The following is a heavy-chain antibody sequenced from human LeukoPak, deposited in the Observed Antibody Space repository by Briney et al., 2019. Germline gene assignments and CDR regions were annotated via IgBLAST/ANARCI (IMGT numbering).Heavy chain of an antibody. CDR2: ISAYYGNT. V-gene: IGHV1-18*01. CDR1: GYTFTSYG. D-gene: IGHD2-21*02. Sequence: ASVKVSCTASGYTFTSYGISWVRQAPGQGLEWMGWISAYYGNTNYAQKLQGRVTMTTDTSTSTAYMELRSLRSDDTAVYYCARVPYCGGDCYYGVTLDYWGQGTLVTVSS. CDR3: ARVPYCGGDCYYGVTLDY. J-gene: IGHJ4*02.